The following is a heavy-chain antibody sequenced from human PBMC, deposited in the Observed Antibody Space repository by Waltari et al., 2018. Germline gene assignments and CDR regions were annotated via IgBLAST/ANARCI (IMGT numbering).Heavy chain of an antibody. Sequence: QVQLQESGPGLVKPSQTLSLTCTVSGGSISSGSYYWSWIRQPAGKGLEWIGRIYTSGSTNYNPSLKSRVTISVDTSKNQFSLKLSSVTAADTAGYYCATTPKTTVVFDYWGQGTLVTVSS. CDR2: IYTSGST. V-gene: IGHV4-61*02. CDR1: GGSISSGSYY. D-gene: IGHD4-17*01. J-gene: IGHJ4*02. CDR3: ATTPKTTVVFDY.